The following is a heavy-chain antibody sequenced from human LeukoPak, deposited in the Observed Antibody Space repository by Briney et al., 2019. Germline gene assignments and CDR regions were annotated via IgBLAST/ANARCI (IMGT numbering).Heavy chain of an antibody. V-gene: IGHV4-4*02. D-gene: IGHD1-7*01. CDR2: IYHSGST. Sequence: GSLRLSCAASGFTFSSYWMSWVRQAPGKGLEWIGEIYHSGSTNYNPSLKSRVTISVDKSKNQFSLKLSSVTAADTAVYYCARDKWGNYGPDAFDIWGQGTMVTVSS. CDR1: GFTFSSYW. J-gene: IGHJ3*02. CDR3: ARDKWGNYGPDAFDI.